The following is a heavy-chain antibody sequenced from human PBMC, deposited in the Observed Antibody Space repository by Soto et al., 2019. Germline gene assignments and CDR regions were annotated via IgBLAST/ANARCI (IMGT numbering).Heavy chain of an antibody. CDR2: IIPIFGTA. CDR1: VGTFSSYA. V-gene: IGHV1-69*06. J-gene: IGHJ4*02. D-gene: IGHD3-16*01. CDR3: ARDPGVMITSGASLAIFDY. Sequence: SVKVSCKASVGTFSSYAISWVRQAPGQGLEWMGGIIPIFGTANYAQKFQGRVTITADKSTSTAYMELSSLRSEDTAVYYCARDPGVMITSGASLAIFDYWGQGTLVTVSS.